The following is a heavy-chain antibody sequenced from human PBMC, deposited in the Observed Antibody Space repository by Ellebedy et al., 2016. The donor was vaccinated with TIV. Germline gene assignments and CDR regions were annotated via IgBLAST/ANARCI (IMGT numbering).Heavy chain of an antibody. CDR3: ATTGDLRYPYYTDY. J-gene: IGHJ4*02. CDR2: IKRKRDGGAT. V-gene: IGHV3-15*07. Sequence: GESLKIFCSVSGCPFTNSWMSWVRPAPGKGLEWVGRIKRKRDGGATEYSAPVKGRCTISRDDSKNTLLLQMNSLQTEDTAVYFCATTGDLRYPYYTDYWGQGALVTVSS. CDR1: GCPFTNSW. D-gene: IGHD7-27*01.